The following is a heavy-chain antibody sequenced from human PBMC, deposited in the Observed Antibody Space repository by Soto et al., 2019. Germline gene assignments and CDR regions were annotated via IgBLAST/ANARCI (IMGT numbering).Heavy chain of an antibody. V-gene: IGHV3-13*01. CDR2: TGTAGDT. D-gene: IGHD3-9*01. J-gene: IGHJ6*04. CDR1: GFTFTSYD. CDR3: AREGRVLMTGTKPDSVRLMAV. Sequence: GGSLRLSCAASGFTFTSYDMHWVRQATGKGLEWVSATGTAGDTYYPGSVKGRFTISRENAKNSLYLQMNSLRAGDTAVYYCAREGRVLMTGTKPDSVRLMAVLRNRTTDTVSS.